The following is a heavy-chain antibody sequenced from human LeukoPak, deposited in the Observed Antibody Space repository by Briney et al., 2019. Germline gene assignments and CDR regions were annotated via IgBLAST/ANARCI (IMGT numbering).Heavy chain of an antibody. D-gene: IGHD4-17*01. Sequence: ASVKVSCKASGYTFTSYAIHWVRQAPGQRLEWMGWISAGNGNTKYSQNFQGRVTFISNTSATTAFMELSSLRSEDAAVYYCARADYGDYSSWAFDIWGQGTMVTVSS. V-gene: IGHV1-3*01. J-gene: IGHJ3*02. CDR2: ISAGNGNT. CDR1: GYTFTSYA. CDR3: ARADYGDYSSWAFDI.